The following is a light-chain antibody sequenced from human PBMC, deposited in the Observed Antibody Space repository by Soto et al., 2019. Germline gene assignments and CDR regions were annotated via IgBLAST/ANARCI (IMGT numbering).Light chain of an antibody. J-gene: IGKJ5*01. CDR1: QSVSSSY. CDR2: GAS. Sequence: EIVLTQSPGTLSLSPGERATLSCRASQSVSSSYLAWNQQKPGQAPRLLIYGASSRATGIPDRFSGSGSGTDFTFTIIRLEPEDFAVYYCQQYGSSPSTFGQGTRLEIK. CDR3: QQYGSSPST. V-gene: IGKV3-20*01.